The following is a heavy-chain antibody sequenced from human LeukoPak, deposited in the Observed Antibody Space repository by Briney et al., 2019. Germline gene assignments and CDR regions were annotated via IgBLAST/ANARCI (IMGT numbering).Heavy chain of an antibody. J-gene: IGHJ5*02. D-gene: IGHD3-22*01. Sequence: SVKVSCKASGGTFSSYAISWVRQAPGQGLEWMGSIIPIFGTANYAQKFQGRVTITTDESTSTAYMELSSLRSEDTAVYYCVIKGKYYDNSGNWFGPWGQGTLVTVSS. V-gene: IGHV1-69*05. CDR2: IIPIFGTA. CDR3: VIKGKYYDNSGNWFGP. CDR1: GGTFSSYA.